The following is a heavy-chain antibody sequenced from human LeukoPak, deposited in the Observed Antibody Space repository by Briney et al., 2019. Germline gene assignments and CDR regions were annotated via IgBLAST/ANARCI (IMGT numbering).Heavy chain of an antibody. V-gene: IGHV3-13*04. Sequence: GGSLRLSCAASGFTFSIYDMHGVRQTTGKGLERVSAIGTAGDTYYPGSVKGRFTIYREHAKNSLYLQMNSLRAGDTAVYYCVRGTGYSAYDYDFDYWGQGTLVTVSS. D-gene: IGHD5-12*01. CDR1: GFTFSIYD. J-gene: IGHJ4*02. CDR3: VRGTGYSAYDYDFDY. CDR2: IGTAGDT.